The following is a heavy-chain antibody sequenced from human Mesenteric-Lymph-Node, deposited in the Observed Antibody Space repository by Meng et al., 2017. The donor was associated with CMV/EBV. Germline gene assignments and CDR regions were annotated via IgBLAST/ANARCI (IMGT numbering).Heavy chain of an antibody. Sequence: SETLSLTCVVYGGSFSGYYWSWIRQPPGKGLEWIGEINHSGSTNYNPSLKSRVTISVDTSKNQFSLKLSSVTAADTAVYYCARGRKYYDFWSGPLSHPYFDYWGQGTLVTVSS. V-gene: IGHV4-34*01. CDR1: GGSFSGYY. CDR3: ARGRKYYDFWSGPLSHPYFDY. J-gene: IGHJ4*02. CDR2: INHSGST. D-gene: IGHD3-3*01.